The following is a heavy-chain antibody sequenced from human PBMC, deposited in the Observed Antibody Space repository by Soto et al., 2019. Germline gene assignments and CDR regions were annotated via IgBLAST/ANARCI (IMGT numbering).Heavy chain of an antibody. CDR2: TYYRSKWYN. J-gene: IGHJ5*02. V-gene: IGHV6-1*01. D-gene: IGHD3-3*01. Sequence: SQTLSLTCAISVDSVSSNSAAWNWIRQSPSRGLEWLGRTYYRSKWYNDYAVSVKSRITINPDTSKNQFSLQLNSVTPEDTAVYYCARDLARGLRFLEWLPNWFDPWGQGTLVTVSS. CDR3: ARDLARGLRFLEWLPNWFDP. CDR1: VDSVSSNSAA.